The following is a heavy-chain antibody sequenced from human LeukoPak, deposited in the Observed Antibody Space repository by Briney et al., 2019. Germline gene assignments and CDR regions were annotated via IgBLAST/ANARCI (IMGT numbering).Heavy chain of an antibody. V-gene: IGHV1-18*01. CDR1: GYTFTSYA. CDR2: ITAHNRNT. Sequence: GASVKVSCKASGYTFTSYAMHWVRQAPGQGLEWMGWITAHNRNTNYAQSFQGRVTMATDTSTSTAYMELRSLKSDDTAVYYCARNVGGPTILWFGEQTSFDPGGQGTLVTVSS. D-gene: IGHD3-10*01. J-gene: IGHJ5*02. CDR3: ARNVGGPTILWFGEQTSFDP.